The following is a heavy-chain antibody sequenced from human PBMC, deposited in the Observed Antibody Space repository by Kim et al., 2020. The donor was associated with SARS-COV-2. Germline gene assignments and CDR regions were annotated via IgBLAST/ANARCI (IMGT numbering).Heavy chain of an antibody. CDR2: INPSGGST. D-gene: IGHD6-13*01. V-gene: IGHV1-46*01. Sequence: ASVKVSCKASGYTFTSYYMHWVRQAPGQGLEWMGIINPSGGSTSYAQKFQGRVTMTRDTSTSTVYMELSSLRSEDTAVYYCARPPLAAAGTGYYYYGMDVWGQGTTVTVSS. CDR1: GYTFTSYY. J-gene: IGHJ6*02. CDR3: ARPPLAAAGTGYYYYGMDV.